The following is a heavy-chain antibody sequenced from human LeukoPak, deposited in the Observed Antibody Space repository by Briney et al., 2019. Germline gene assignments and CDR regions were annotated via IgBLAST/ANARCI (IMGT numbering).Heavy chain of an antibody. V-gene: IGHV1-69*13. CDR2: IIPIFGTA. D-gene: IGHD1-26*01. CDR3: ARESGSSSAGREYFDY. CDR1: GGAFSNYA. J-gene: IGHJ4*02. Sequence: SVKVSCKASGGAFSNYAISWVRQAPGRGLEWMGGIIPIFGTANYAQRFEGRVTITADESTSTAYMELSSLRSEDTAVYYCARESGSSSAGREYFDYWGQGTLVTVSS.